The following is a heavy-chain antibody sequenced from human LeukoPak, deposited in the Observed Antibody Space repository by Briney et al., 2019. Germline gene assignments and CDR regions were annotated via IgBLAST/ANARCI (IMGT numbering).Heavy chain of an antibody. CDR3: AREVHYYDSSGLDY. V-gene: IGHV3-30*02. CDR2: IPNDGNKT. D-gene: IGHD3-22*01. CDR1: GFIFSSYG. J-gene: IGHJ4*02. Sequence: GGSLRLSCAASGFIFSSYGMHWVRQAPGKGLEWVAFIPNDGNKTYYADSVKGRFTISRDNSKNTLSLQMNSLRAEDTAVYYCAREVHYYDSSGLDYWGQGTLVTVSS.